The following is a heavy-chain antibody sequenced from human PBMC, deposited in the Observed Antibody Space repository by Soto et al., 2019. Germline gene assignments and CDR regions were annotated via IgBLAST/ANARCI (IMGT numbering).Heavy chain of an antibody. CDR2: ISGSGGST. J-gene: IGHJ6*02. D-gene: IGHD2-15*01. V-gene: IGHV3-23*01. Sequence: PGGSLRLSCAASGFTFSSYAMSWVRQAPGKGLEWVSAISGSGGSTYYADSVKGRFTISRDNSKNTLYLQMNSLRAEDTAVYYCAILDIVVVVAATPIGMDVWGQGTTVTVSS. CDR1: GFTFSSYA. CDR3: AILDIVVVVAATPIGMDV.